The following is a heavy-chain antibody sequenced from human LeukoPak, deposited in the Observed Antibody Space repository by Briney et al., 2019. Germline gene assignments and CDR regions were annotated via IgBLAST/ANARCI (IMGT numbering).Heavy chain of an antibody. CDR1: GYTFSSYD. V-gene: IGHV1-8*01. CDR3: ARGGGYEATGYYYGMDV. Sequence: ASVKVSCKACGYTFSSYDINWVRQDTGQGLEWMGWMNPNSGNTGYAQKFQGRVTMTRNTSISTAYMELSSLRSEDTAVYYCARGGGYEATGYYYGMDVWGQGTTVTVSS. CDR2: MNPNSGNT. J-gene: IGHJ6*02. D-gene: IGHD5-12*01.